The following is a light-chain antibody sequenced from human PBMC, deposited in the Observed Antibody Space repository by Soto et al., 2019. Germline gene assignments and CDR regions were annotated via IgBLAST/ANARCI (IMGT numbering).Light chain of an antibody. J-gene: IGKJ1*01. CDR3: QKYNSAPRT. CDR2: EAS. V-gene: IGKV1-27*01. CDR1: QGISVY. Sequence: DIQMTQSPSSLSASVGDRVTITCRASQGISVYLAWYQQKPGKVPRLMIYEASTLQSGVPSRFSGSGSGTDFTLPISSLQPEDVATYYCQKYNSAPRTFGQGTKVEIK.